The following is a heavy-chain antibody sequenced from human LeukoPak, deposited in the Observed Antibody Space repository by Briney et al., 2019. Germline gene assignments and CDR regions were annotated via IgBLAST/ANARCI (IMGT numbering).Heavy chain of an antibody. D-gene: IGHD4-11*01. CDR2: ISGGGDYT. CDR3: AKDRTRFNYPLGH. V-gene: IGHV3-23*01. Sequence: GTLSLTCAVSGGSISSSNWWSWVRQAPGRGLEWVSTISGGGDYTYYADSVKGRFTISRDNSNNTLYLQMNSLRAEDTAVYNCAKDRTRFNYPLGHWGQGTLVTVSS. CDR1: GGSISSSN. J-gene: IGHJ4*02.